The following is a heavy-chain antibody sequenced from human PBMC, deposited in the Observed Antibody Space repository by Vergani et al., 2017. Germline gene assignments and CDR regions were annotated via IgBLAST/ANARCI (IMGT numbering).Heavy chain of an antibody. D-gene: IGHD6-19*01. CDR2: IYPGDSDT. J-gene: IGHJ6*02. CDR3: ATPLLGQWVGPYGMDV. CDR1: GYSFTSYW. Sequence: EKQLVQSGSETKKPGESLKISCKGSGYSFTSYWIGWVRQMPGKGLEWMGIIYPGDSDTRYSPSFQGQVTISADKSISTAYLQWSSLKASDTAMYYCATPLLGQWVGPYGMDVWGQGTTVTVSS. V-gene: IGHV5-51*01.